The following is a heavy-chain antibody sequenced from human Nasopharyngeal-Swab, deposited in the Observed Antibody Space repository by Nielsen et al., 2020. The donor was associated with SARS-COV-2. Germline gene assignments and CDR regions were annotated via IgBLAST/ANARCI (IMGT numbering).Heavy chain of an antibody. J-gene: IGHJ6*02. Sequence: WVRQDPGQGLEWMGGFDPEDGETIYAQKFQGRVTMTEDTSTDTAYMELSSLRSEDTAVYYCATAIAAAGPSPGYYYYGMDVWGQGTTVTVSS. CDR3: ATAIAAAGPSPGYYYYGMDV. CDR2: FDPEDGET. D-gene: IGHD6-13*01. V-gene: IGHV1-24*01.